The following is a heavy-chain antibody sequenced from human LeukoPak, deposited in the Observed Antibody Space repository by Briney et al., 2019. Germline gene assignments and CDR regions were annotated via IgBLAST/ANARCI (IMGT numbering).Heavy chain of an antibody. D-gene: IGHD2-2*01. CDR2: INSDGSWT. Sequence: GGSLRLSCAASGNYWMHWVRQAPGKGLVWVSHINSDGSWTTYVDSVKGRFTISKDNAKNMVYLQTNNLRAEDTAVYYCVSFYETYWGRGTLVTVSS. CDR1: GNYW. J-gene: IGHJ4*02. V-gene: IGHV3-74*01. CDR3: VSFYETY.